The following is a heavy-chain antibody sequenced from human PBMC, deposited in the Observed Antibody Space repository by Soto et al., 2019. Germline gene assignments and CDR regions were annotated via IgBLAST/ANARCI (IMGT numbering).Heavy chain of an antibody. CDR2: IYYDGNT. CDR1: GDSITSSSHY. D-gene: IGHD6-6*01. CDR3: ARSSIEPRVFMYPFDS. Sequence: SETLSLTCTVSGDSITSSSHYWGWIRQPPGKGLECIANIYYDGNTYYKPSLKSRVANSLDTSKNQFSLRLNSVTAADTVVYYRARSSIEPRVFMYPFDSWGQGTLVTVS. V-gene: IGHV4-39*01. J-gene: IGHJ4*02.